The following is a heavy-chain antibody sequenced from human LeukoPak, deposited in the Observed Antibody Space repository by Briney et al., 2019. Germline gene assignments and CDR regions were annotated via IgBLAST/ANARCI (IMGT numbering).Heavy chain of an antibody. Sequence: GESLKISCKGSGYSFTNYWIGWVRQMPGKGLEWMGNIYPGDSDTRYSPSFQGQVTISADKSISTAYLQWSSLKASDTAMYYCARTNYDWTYYYYYGMDVWGQGTTVTVSS. J-gene: IGHJ6*02. D-gene: IGHD4/OR15-4a*01. V-gene: IGHV5-51*01. CDR2: IYPGDSDT. CDR3: ARTNYDWTYYYYYGMDV. CDR1: GYSFTNYW.